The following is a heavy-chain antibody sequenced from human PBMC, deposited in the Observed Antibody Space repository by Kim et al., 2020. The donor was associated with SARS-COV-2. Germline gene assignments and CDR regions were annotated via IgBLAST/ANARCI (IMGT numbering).Heavy chain of an antibody. J-gene: IGHJ1*01. CDR3: AKISLTGGFQH. CDR1: GFTFSSYA. CDR2: ISGSGGNI. V-gene: IGHV3-23*01. D-gene: IGHD2-8*02. Sequence: GGSLRLSCAASGFTFSSYAMSWVRQAPGKGLEWIASISGSGGNIHYVDSLEGRFTISRDNSENTLYLQLNSLKAEDTAVYSCAKISLTGGFQHWGQGTLVTVSS.